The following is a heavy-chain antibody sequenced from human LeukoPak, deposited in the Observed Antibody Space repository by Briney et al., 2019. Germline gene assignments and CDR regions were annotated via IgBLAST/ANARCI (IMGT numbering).Heavy chain of an antibody. V-gene: IGHV3-64D*06. J-gene: IGHJ4*02. D-gene: IGHD3-10*01. CDR1: GFTFSNHA. Sequence: GGSLRLSCSASGFTFSNHAMHWVRQAPGKGLEYVSAITINIDRTFYADSVQGRFTISRDNSANTLYLQMSSLRPEGTAVYYCVKPPRGSGIQNGFDYWGQGTLVTVSS. CDR2: ITINIDRT. CDR3: VKPPRGSGIQNGFDY.